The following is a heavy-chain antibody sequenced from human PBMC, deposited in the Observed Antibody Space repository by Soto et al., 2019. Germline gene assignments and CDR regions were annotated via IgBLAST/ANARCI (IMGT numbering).Heavy chain of an antibody. CDR1: GGTFSSYA. CDR3: ARDRLSHNIVVVVAANNYYYGMDV. CDR2: IIPIFGTA. J-gene: IGHJ6*02. V-gene: IGHV1-69*13. Sequence: SVKVSCKASGGTFSSYAISWVRKEPGQGIEWMGGIIPIFGTANYAQKFQGRVTITADESTSTAYMELSSLRSEDTAVYYCARDRLSHNIVVVVAANNYYYGMDVWGQGTTFT. D-gene: IGHD2-15*01.